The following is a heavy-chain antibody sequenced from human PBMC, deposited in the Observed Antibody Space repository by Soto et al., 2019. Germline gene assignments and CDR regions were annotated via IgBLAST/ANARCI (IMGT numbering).Heavy chain of an antibody. CDR2: IYYSGST. J-gene: IGHJ6*02. D-gene: IGHD5-12*01. CDR3: ARGKYSRGMDV. CDR1: GGSLDGYY. V-gene: IGHV4-59*01. Sequence: SETLSLTCTVSGGSLDGYYWSWIRQTPGKGPQWIGYIYYSGSTNYNPPLKSRVTISIDTSNNQFYLKLNSETAADTAVYYCARGKYSRGMDVWGQGTTVTVSS.